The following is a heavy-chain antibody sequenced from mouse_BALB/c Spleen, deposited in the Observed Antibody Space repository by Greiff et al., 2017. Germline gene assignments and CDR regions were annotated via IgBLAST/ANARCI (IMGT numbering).Heavy chain of an antibody. D-gene: IGHD2-1*01. CDR2: INPYNGDT. CDR1: GYSFTGYF. Sequence: VQLQQSGPELVKPGASVTISCKASGYSFTGYFMNWVMQSHGKSLEWIGRINPYNGDTFYNQKFKGKATLTVDKSSSTAHMELRSLASEDSAVYYCARGGYGNSYYAMDYWGQGTSGTVAS. CDR3: ARGGYGNSYYAMDY. J-gene: IGHJ4*01. V-gene: IGHV1-20*02.